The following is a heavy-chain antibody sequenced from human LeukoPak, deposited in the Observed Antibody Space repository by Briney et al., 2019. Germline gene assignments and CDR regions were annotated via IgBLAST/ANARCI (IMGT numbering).Heavy chain of an antibody. J-gene: IGHJ3*02. Sequence: GGSLRLFCAASGFTFSSYSMNWVRQAPGKGLEWVSSISSSISYIYYADSVKGRFTISRDNAKNSLYLQMNSLRAEDTAVYDCARSYGDYDAFDIWGQGTMVTVSS. CDR3: ARSYGDYDAFDI. D-gene: IGHD4-17*01. V-gene: IGHV3-21*01. CDR1: GFTFSSYS. CDR2: ISSSISYI.